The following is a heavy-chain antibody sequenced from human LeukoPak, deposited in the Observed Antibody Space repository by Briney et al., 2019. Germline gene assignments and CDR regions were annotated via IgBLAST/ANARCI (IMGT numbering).Heavy chain of an antibody. CDR3: ARVARDGATTFDY. Sequence: GGSLRLSCAASGFTFSIYAMSWVRQAPRKGLEWVSVISGSGDSTYYADSVKGRFTISRDNSKNTVYLQVNSLRAEDTAVYYCARVARDGATTFDYWGQGTLVTVSS. D-gene: IGHD1-26*01. J-gene: IGHJ4*02. CDR2: ISGSGDST. CDR1: GFTFSIYA. V-gene: IGHV3-23*01.